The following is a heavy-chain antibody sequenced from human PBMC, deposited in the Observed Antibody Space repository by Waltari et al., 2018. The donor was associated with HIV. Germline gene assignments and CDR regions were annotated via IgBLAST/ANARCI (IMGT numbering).Heavy chain of an antibody. CDR1: GGSFDEYY. Sequence: QVQLQQWGAGLLKPSETLSLTCAIYGGSFDEYYWAWIRQTPEKGLEWRGDINNSGTTTYNPSLKSRVTVSIDTSKNQFSLNLRSVTAADTAVYYCARTYKRITLFEIIRELSWFDPWGQGTLVTVSS. CDR2: INNSGTT. D-gene: IGHD1-7*01. V-gene: IGHV4-34*01. CDR3: ARTYKRITLFEIIRELSWFDP. J-gene: IGHJ5*02.